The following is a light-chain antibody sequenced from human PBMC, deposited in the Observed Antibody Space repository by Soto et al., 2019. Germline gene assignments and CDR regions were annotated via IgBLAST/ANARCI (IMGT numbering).Light chain of an antibody. V-gene: IGKV3-15*01. CDR3: HQYNHWLTWT. J-gene: IGKJ1*01. CDR2: SAS. Sequence: EIMLTQAPGTLSLSPGDRATLSCRASQSVSGSYLAWYQQRPGQAPRLLIYSASTRATGIPARFSGSGSGTEFTLTISSLQSEDFAVYYCHQYNHWLTWTFGQGTKVDI. CDR1: QSVSGSY.